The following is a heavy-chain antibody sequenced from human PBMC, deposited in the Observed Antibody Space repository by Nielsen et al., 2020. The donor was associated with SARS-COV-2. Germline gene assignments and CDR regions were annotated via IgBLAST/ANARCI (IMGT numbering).Heavy chain of an antibody. J-gene: IGHJ2*01. Sequence: GVLKISCAASGFTFSSYWMSWVRQAPGKGLEWVANIKQDGSEKYYVDSVKGRFTISRDNAKNSLYLQMNSLRAEDTAVYYCARGPHDYGGNSYWYFDLWGRGTLVTVSS. CDR2: IKQDGSEK. D-gene: IGHD4-23*01. CDR3: ARGPHDYGGNSYWYFDL. CDR1: GFTFSSYW. V-gene: IGHV3-7*03.